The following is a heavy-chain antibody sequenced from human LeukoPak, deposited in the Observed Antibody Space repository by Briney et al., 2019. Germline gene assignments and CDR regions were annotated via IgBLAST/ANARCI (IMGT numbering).Heavy chain of an antibody. Sequence: GGSLRLSCAASGFTFSSYSMNWVRQAPGKGLEWVSSISSSSSYIYYADSVKGRFTISRDNAKNSLYLQMNSLRAEDTAVYYCARGYCSGGSCFFDYWGQGTLVTVSS. CDR2: ISSSSSYI. CDR1: GFTFSSYS. D-gene: IGHD2-15*01. J-gene: IGHJ4*02. V-gene: IGHV3-21*01. CDR3: ARGYCSGGSCFFDY.